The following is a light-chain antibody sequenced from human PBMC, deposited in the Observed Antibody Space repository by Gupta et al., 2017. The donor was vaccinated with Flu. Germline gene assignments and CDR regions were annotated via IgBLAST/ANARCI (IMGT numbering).Light chain of an antibody. Sequence: DIQMTQSPSSLSASVGDSVTITCRASQSLNSWVAWFQQKPGKAPKPLIYSTSPLEGGVPSRFSGSGSGTDFALTISSLQPEDFATYYCQQDNSFPPTFGGGTKVEIK. V-gene: IGKV1D-16*01. CDR2: STS. CDR1: QSLNSW. J-gene: IGKJ4*01. CDR3: QQDNSFPPT.